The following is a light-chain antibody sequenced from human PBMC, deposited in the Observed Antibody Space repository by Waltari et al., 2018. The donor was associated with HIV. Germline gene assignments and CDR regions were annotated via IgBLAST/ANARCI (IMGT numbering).Light chain of an antibody. J-gene: IGLJ3*02. CDR2: ANS. CDR1: NSNIEYNT. CDR3: ATWDDNLRGLL. Sequence: QYVLAQPPSASGTPGQRVAISCSGSNSNIEYNTINWYQQFPGAAPRLLIYANSQRPSGVTDRFSASKSGTSASLAITGLQTEDEAHYYCATWDDNLRGLLFGGGTKVTVL. V-gene: IGLV1-44*01.